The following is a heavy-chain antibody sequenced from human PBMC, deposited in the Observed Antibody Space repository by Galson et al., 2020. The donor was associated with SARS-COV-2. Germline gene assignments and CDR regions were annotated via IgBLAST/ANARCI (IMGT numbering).Heavy chain of an antibody. D-gene: IGHD3-22*01. CDR2: ITQSGSV. CDR1: GGSFSGHY. CDR3: ARGLFQTTMVIVVFTSGSFYFDS. J-gene: IGHJ4*02. Sequence: SETLSLTCAVSGGSFSGHYWSWIRQSPGKGLEWIGEITQSGSVNYNPSLKSRVTISADTSKNQFSLELRSVTAADTAVYYCARGLFQTTMVIVVFTSGSFYFDSWGQGTLVSVSS. V-gene: IGHV4-34*01.